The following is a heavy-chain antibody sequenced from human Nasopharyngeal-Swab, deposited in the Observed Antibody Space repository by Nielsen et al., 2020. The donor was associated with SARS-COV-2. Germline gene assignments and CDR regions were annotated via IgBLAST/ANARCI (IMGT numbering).Heavy chain of an antibody. Sequence: GGSLRLSCAASGFTFSNYWMSWVRQAPGKGLEWVANIKQDGSEIYYVDSLKGRFTISRDNAKNSLYLQMNSLRAEDTAVYYCARDRGTGTTPGGLWGRGTLVTVSS. CDR2: IKQDGSEI. CDR1: GFTFSNYW. J-gene: IGHJ2*01. D-gene: IGHD1-7*01. CDR3: ARDRGTGTTPGGL. V-gene: IGHV3-7*01.